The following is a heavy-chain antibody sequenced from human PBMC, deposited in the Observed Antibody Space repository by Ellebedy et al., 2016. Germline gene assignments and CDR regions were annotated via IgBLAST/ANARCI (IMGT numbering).Heavy chain of an antibody. CDR3: ARDGTRGYSYGYGVSLAMDV. Sequence: SETLSLTXTVSGGSISSYYWSWIRQPAGKGLEWIGRIYTSGSTNYNPSLKSRVTMSVDTSKNQFSLKLSSVTAADTAVYYCARDGTRGYSYGYGVSLAMDVWGKGTTVTVSS. CDR1: GGSISSYY. J-gene: IGHJ6*04. V-gene: IGHV4-4*07. D-gene: IGHD5-18*01. CDR2: IYTSGST.